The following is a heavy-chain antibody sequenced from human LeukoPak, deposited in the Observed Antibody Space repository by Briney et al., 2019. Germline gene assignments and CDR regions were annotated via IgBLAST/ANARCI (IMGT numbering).Heavy chain of an antibody. CDR1: GYTFTDYY. D-gene: IGHD2-2*01. V-gene: IGHV1-2*02. J-gene: IGHJ3*02. CDR3: ARLFHQDAFDT. Sequence: ASVKVSCKASGYTFTDYYIHWVRQAPGHGLAWMGWINPLSGGTNYAQKFQGRVTMTRDTSISTAYMDLNSLTSDDTAVYYCARLFHQDAFDTWGQGTMVTVSS. CDR2: INPLSGGT.